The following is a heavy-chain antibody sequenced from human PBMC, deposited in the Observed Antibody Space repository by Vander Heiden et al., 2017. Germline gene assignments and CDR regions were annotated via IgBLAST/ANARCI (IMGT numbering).Heavy chain of an antibody. Sequence: EVQLVESGGGLVQPGRSLRLSCAASGFTFDAYAMHSVRQAPGKGMEWVSGISWNSGSIGYADSVKGRFTISRDNAKNSLYLQMNSLRAEDTALYYCAKDRVRYSYGYYFDYWGQGTLVTVSS. D-gene: IGHD5-18*01. CDR1: GFTFDAYA. V-gene: IGHV3-9*01. CDR3: AKDRVRYSYGYYFDY. J-gene: IGHJ4*02. CDR2: ISWNSGSI.